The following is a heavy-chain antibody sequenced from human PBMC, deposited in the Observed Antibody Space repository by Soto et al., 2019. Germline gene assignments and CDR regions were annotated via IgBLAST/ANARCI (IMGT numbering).Heavy chain of an antibody. CDR2: ISAYNGNT. Sequence: ASVKVSCKASGYTFTSYGISWVRQAPGQGLEWMGWISAYNGNTNYAQKLQGRVTMTTDTSTSTAYMELRSLRSDDTAVYYCARQPRSVTIFGVVNPWHFDIWREGTMVT. CDR3: ARQPRSVTIFGVVNPWHFDI. V-gene: IGHV1-18*01. CDR1: GYTFTSYG. J-gene: IGHJ3*02. D-gene: IGHD3-3*01.